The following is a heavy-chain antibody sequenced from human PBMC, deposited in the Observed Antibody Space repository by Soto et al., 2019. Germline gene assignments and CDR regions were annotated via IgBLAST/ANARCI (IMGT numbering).Heavy chain of an antibody. CDR2: IYYSGST. CDR3: VSAVAATGAFDI. D-gene: IGHD2-15*01. CDR1: GGSTSSGGYY. J-gene: IGHJ3*02. V-gene: IGHV4-31*03. Sequence: PSETLSLTCTVSGGSTSSGGYYWSWIRQHPGKGLEWIGYIYYSGSTYYNPSLKSRVTISVDTSKNQFSLKLSSVTAADTAVYYCVSAVAATGAFDIWGQGTMVTVSS.